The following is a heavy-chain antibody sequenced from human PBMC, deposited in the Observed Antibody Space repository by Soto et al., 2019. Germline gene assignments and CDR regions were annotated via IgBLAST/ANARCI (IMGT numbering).Heavy chain of an antibody. J-gene: IGHJ4*02. Sequence: EVQLVESGGGLVQPGGPLRLSCAASGFTFSIYNMNWVRQAPGKGLEWVSYISSSSSIIYYADSVKGRFTISRDDAKNSLYLQMNSLRAEDTAVYFCARDQEASWYTRYSDYWGQGTLVTVSS. CDR1: GFTFSIYN. CDR3: ARDQEASWYTRYSDY. CDR2: ISSSSSII. D-gene: IGHD6-13*01. V-gene: IGHV3-48*01.